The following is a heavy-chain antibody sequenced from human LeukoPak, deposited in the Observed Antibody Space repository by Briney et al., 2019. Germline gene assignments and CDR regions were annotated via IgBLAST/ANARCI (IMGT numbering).Heavy chain of an antibody. D-gene: IGHD2-21*01. CDR1: GVSVTSHY. CDR3: ATKPVVPASQGHYFDR. CDR2: IYYTGDT. J-gene: IGHJ5*02. Sequence: SETLSLTCSVSGVSVTSHYWSWIRQPPGKGLEWIGNIYYTGDTGYNPSLHSRVTMSMDTSKNQSSLNLSFMTAADTAVYYCATKPVVPASQGHYFDRWGQGTLVTVSS. V-gene: IGHV4-59*02.